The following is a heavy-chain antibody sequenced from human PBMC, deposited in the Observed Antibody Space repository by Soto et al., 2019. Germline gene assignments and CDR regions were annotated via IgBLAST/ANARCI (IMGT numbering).Heavy chain of an antibody. Sequence: GGSLRLSCAASGFTFSSYGMHWVRQAPGKGLEWVAVISYDGSNKYYADSVKGRFTISRDNSKNTLYLQMNSLRAEDTAVYYCANAPGGFWSGYSLVNYYYYYGMDVWGQGTTVTVSS. CDR1: GFTFSSYG. J-gene: IGHJ6*02. V-gene: IGHV3-30*18. CDR2: ISYDGSNK. D-gene: IGHD3-3*01. CDR3: ANAPGGFWSGYSLVNYYYYYGMDV.